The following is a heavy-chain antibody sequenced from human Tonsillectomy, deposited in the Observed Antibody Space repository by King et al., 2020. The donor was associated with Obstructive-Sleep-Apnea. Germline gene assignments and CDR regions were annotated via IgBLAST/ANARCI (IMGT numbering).Heavy chain of an antibody. CDR2: IYYSGST. Sequence: HVQLQESGPGLVKPSQTLSLTCTVSVGSISSGGYYWSWIRQHPGKGLGWIGSIYYSGSTYYNPSLTSRVTISVDTSKNQFSLKLSSVTAADTAVYYCAREVAAAGTAGYWGQGTLVTVSS. CDR1: VGSISSGGYY. J-gene: IGHJ4*02. V-gene: IGHV4-31*03. D-gene: IGHD6-13*01. CDR3: AREVAAAGTAGY.